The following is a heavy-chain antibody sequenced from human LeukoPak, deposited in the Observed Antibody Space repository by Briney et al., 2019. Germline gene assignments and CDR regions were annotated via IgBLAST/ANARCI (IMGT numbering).Heavy chain of an antibody. CDR3: ARAVHSNYDFWSGLNWFDP. CDR2: ISAYNGNT. Sequence: ASVKVSCKASGYTFTSYGISWVRQAPGQGLEWMGWISAYNGNTNYAQKLQGRVTMTTDTSTSTAYMELRSLRSDDTAVYYCARAVHSNYDFWSGLNWFDPWGQGTLVTVSS. D-gene: IGHD3-3*01. CDR1: GYTFTSYG. J-gene: IGHJ5*02. V-gene: IGHV1-18*01.